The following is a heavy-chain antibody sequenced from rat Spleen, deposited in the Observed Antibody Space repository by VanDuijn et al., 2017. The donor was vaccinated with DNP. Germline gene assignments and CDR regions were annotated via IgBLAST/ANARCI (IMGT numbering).Heavy chain of an antibody. CDR3: ARDPELSFDY. J-gene: IGHJ2*01. V-gene: IGHV5-20*01. CDR2: ISYDGAST. CDR1: GFSFSDYY. D-gene: IGHD1-12*01. Sequence: EVQLVESGGGLVQPGRSLKLSCAASGFSFSDYYMAWVRQAPTKGLEWVAYISYDGASTYYRDSVKGRFTVSRDNAKSTLYLQMDSLRSEDTATYYCARDPELSFDYWGQGVIVTVSS.